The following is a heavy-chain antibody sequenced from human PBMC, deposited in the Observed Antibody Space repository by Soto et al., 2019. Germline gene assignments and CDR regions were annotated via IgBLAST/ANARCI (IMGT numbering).Heavy chain of an antibody. J-gene: IGHJ4*02. CDR2: ISSSSSYI. CDR1: GFTFSSYS. D-gene: IGHD6-19*01. V-gene: IGHV3-21*01. Sequence: EVQLVESGGGLVKPGGSLRLSCAASGFTFSSYSMNWVRQAPGKGLEWVSSISSSSSYIYYADSVKGRFTISRDNAKTSLYLQMNSLRAEDTAVYYCARYSSGWNAPIDYWGQGTLVTVSS. CDR3: ARYSSGWNAPIDY.